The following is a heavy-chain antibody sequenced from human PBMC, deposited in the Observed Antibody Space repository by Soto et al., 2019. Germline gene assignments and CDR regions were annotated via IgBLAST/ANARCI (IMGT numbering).Heavy chain of an antibody. CDR3: ASRTTVVTRSGAFDI. J-gene: IGHJ3*02. Sequence: PGGSLRLSCAASGFTFSDYYMSWIRQAPGKGLEWVSYISSSGSTIYYADSVKGRFTISRDNAKNSLYLQMNSLRAEDTAVYYCASRTTVVTRSGAFDIWGQGTMVTVS. CDR2: ISSSGSTI. V-gene: IGHV3-11*01. D-gene: IGHD4-17*01. CDR1: GFTFSDYY.